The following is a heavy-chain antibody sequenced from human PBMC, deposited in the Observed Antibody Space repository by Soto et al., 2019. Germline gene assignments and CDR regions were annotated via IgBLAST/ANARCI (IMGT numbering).Heavy chain of an antibody. D-gene: IGHD1-26*01. J-gene: IGHJ4*02. CDR3: AKDEPPLEGATRTPFDY. CDR1: GYTFTSYY. CDR2: INPSGGST. V-gene: IGHV1-46*01. Sequence: ASVKVSCKASGYTFTSYYMHWVRQAPGQGLEWMGIINPSGGSTSYAQKFQGRVTMTRDTSTSTVYMELSSLRSEDTAVYYGAKDEPPLEGATRTPFDYWGQGTLVTVSS.